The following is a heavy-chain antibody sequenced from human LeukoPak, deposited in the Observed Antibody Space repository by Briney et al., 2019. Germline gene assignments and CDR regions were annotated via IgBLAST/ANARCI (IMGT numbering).Heavy chain of an antibody. V-gene: IGHV3-74*01. Sequence: GGSLRLSCAASGFTFTSYWMHWVRQAPGKGLVWASRVKGDGTSTIYADSVKGRFTISRDNAKNTVYLQMNSLRSDDTAVYYCATGLINAYEIWGQGTMLTVSS. D-gene: IGHD3-16*01. CDR3: ATGLINAYEI. CDR1: GFTFTSYW. CDR2: VKGDGTST. J-gene: IGHJ3*02.